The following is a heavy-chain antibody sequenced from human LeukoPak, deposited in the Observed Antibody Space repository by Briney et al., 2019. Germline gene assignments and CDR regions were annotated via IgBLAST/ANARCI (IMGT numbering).Heavy chain of an antibody. CDR1: GFTFSNYA. V-gene: IGHV3-23*01. CDR3: AKGDLGYCSTTNCNDY. D-gene: IGHD2-2*01. J-gene: IGHJ4*02. CDR2: ISGSGDERT. Sequence: PGGSLRLSCAASGFTFSNYAMTWVRQALGKGLEWVSVISGSGDERTYYADSVKGRFTISRDNSKNTLYLQMNSLRAEDTAVYYCAKGDLGYCSTTNCNDYWGQGTLVTVSS.